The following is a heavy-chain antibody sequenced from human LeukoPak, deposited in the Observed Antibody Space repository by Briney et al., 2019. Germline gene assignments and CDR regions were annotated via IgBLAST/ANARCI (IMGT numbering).Heavy chain of an antibody. D-gene: IGHD2-21*02. J-gene: IGHJ4*02. CDR1: GYTFTGSN. Sequence: ASVKVSCKASGYTFTGSNMRWVRQAPGQGLEWVGWINTNSGGTNYAQKFQGRVTMTRDTSISTDYMELSRLRSDDTAVYYCARDRRVPTAIDYWGQGTLGTVSS. CDR3: ARDRRVPTAIDY. V-gene: IGHV1-2*02. CDR2: INTNSGGT.